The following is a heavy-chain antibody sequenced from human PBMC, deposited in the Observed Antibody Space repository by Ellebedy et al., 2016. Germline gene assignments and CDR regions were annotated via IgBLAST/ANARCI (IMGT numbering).Heavy chain of an antibody. CDR2: IRSRANGGAT. J-gene: IGHJ5*02. V-gene: IGHV3-73*01. Sequence: GGSLRLSCAASGFTLSKYGVHWVRQASGKGLEWVGRIRSRANGGATAYAASVTGRFTITRDDSKNTAYLHMNTLKIEDTAVYYCDISGLDPWGQGTLVTVSS. CDR3: DISGLDP. CDR1: GFTLSKYG. D-gene: IGHD3-9*01.